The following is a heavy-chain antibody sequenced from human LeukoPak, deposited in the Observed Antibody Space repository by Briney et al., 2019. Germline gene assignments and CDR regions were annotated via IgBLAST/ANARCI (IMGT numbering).Heavy chain of an antibody. V-gene: IGHV4-59*01. J-gene: IGHJ4*02. Sequence: GGSISXXXXSWLRQPPGKXLHFIAYISYLPTPTSNPSLKSRVPISVDTSKTQFSLKLSSVTAADTAVYYCASMQRSGYYLYWGQGTLVTVSS. CDR3: ASMQRSGYYLY. D-gene: IGHD3-22*01. CDR1: GGSISXXX. CDR2: ISYLPTP.